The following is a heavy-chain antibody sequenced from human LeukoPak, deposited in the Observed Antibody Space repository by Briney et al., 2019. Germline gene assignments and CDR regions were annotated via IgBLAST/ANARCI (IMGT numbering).Heavy chain of an antibody. D-gene: IGHD6-19*01. CDR2: ISFDGSDK. Sequence: GGSLRISCAASGFTFSNYAMHWVRQAPGKGLEWVAFISFDGSDKYYADSVKGRFTISRDNSKNTLYLQMNSLRAEDTAVYYCARDQPGTYTLSSTWGQGTLVTVSS. J-gene: IGHJ5*02. V-gene: IGHV3-30-3*01. CDR3: ARDQPGTYTLSST. CDR1: GFTFSNYA.